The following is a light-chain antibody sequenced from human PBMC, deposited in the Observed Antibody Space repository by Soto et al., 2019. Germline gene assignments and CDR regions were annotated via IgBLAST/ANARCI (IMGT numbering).Light chain of an antibody. Sequence: EIVMTQSPATLSVSPGERATLSCRASQSVSSNLAWYQQKPGQAPRLLIYGASTRATGIPARFSGSGSGTEVTLTIISLQSEDFAVYYCQQYNNWPPGWTFGQGTKVEIK. CDR2: GAS. CDR3: QQYNNWPPGWT. J-gene: IGKJ1*01. V-gene: IGKV3-15*01. CDR1: QSVSSN.